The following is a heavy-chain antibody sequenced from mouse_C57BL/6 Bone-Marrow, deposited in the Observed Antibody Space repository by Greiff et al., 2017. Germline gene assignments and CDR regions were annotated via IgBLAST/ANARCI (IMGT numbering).Heavy chain of an antibody. V-gene: IGHV1-82*01. CDR2: IYPGDGDT. D-gene: IGHD2-3*01. CDR3: ARYRDGYYTWFAY. J-gene: IGHJ3*01. Sequence: QVQLQQSGPELVKPGASVKISCKASGYAFSSSWMNWVKQRPGKGLEWIGRIYPGDGDTNYNGKFKGKATLTADKSSSTAYMQLRSLTSEDSAVYFCARYRDGYYTWFAYWGQGTLVTVSA. CDR1: GYAFSSSW.